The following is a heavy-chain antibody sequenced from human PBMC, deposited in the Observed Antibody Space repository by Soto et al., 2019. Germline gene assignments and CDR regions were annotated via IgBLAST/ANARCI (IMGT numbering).Heavy chain of an antibody. V-gene: IGHV4-39*01. Sequence: SETLSLTCTVSGGSITSSNYYWGWIRQPPGKGLEWIGSIYYSGTTYYNPSLKSRVTISVDTSKNQFSLNLSSVTAADTAVYYCASPKIAFYNWFDPWGQGTLVTVSS. D-gene: IGHD3-3*02. CDR3: ASPKIAFYNWFDP. J-gene: IGHJ5*02. CDR1: GGSITSSNYY. CDR2: IYYSGTT.